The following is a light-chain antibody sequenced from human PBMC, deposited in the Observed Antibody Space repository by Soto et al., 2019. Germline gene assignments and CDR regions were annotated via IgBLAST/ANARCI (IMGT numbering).Light chain of an antibody. CDR1: NSDVGRFAV. CDR2: EGR. V-gene: IGLV2-23*01. CDR3: CAYVNSRSYV. Sequence: QSVLTQPASVSGSLGQTITISCTGTNSDVGRFAVVSWYQQHPGQVPKLIIYEGRRGPSGVSSRFSGSKSGNTASLTISGLQAEDEADYYCCAYVNSRSYVFGSGTKVTVL. J-gene: IGLJ1*01.